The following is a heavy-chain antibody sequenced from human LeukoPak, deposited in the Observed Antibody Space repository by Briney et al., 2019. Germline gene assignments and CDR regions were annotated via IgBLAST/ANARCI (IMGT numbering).Heavy chain of an antibody. J-gene: IGHJ4*02. Sequence: GESLKISCKGSGYNFPRYWIGWLRQMPGKGLEWMGIIYPGDSDTRYSPSFQGQVSISADKSITTAYLHWSSLKASDTAMYYCARPYSGSPSGFDYWGQGTLVTVSS. V-gene: IGHV5-51*01. CDR1: GYNFPRYW. D-gene: IGHD1-26*01. CDR2: IYPGDSDT. CDR3: ARPYSGSPSGFDY.